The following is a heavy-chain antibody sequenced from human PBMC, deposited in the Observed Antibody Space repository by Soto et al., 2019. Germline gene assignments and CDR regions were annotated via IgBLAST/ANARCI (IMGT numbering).Heavy chain of an antibody. CDR2: IDPSGGVT. Sequence: ASVKVSCKASGYTFTKFHIHWVRQAPGQGLEWMGMIDPSGGVTRDAQRFQGRITISVDTSKNQFSLKLSSVTAADTAVYYCARHVGSSSSYITYWGQGTLVTVSS. V-gene: IGHV1-46*01. D-gene: IGHD6-6*01. CDR1: GYTFTKFH. J-gene: IGHJ4*02. CDR3: ARHVGSSSSYITY.